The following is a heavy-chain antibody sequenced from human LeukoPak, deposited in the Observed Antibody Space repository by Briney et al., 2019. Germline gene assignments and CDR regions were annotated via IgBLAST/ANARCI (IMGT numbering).Heavy chain of an antibody. V-gene: IGHV3-20*04. CDR3: ARHIGAAYSSGWYYFDY. D-gene: IGHD6-19*01. CDR2: INWNGGST. Sequence: GGSLRLSCAASGFTFDDYGMSWVRQAPGKGLEWVSGINWNGGSTGYADSVKGRFTISRDNAKNSLYLQLNSLRAEDTALYYCARHIGAAYSSGWYYFDYWGQGTLVTVSS. CDR1: GFTFDDYG. J-gene: IGHJ4*02.